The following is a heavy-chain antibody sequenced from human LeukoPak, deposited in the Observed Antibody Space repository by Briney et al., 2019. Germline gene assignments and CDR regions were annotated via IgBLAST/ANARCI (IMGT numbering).Heavy chain of an antibody. V-gene: IGHV3-53*01. CDR3: AGIQFWSWRAFDI. CDR2: IYGGGSK. Sequence: GGSLRLSCEASGVTVSSSFMSWVRQAPGKGLEWVSIIYGGGSKYYPDSVKGRLTISRDNSKNTLYLQLDSLRADDTAVYYCAGIQFWSWRAFDIWGQGTTVTVSS. CDR1: GVTVSSSF. D-gene: IGHD5-18*01. J-gene: IGHJ3*02.